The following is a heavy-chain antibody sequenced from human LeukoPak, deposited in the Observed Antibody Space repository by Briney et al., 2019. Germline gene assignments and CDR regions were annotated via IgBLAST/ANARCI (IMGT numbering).Heavy chain of an antibody. CDR1: GYTFTSYA. V-gene: IGHV1-3*01. D-gene: IGHD6-13*01. J-gene: IGHJ4*02. CDR2: INAANGNT. Sequence: ASVKVSCKASGYTFTSYALHWVRQAPGQRLEWMGWINAANGNTKYSQKFQDRVTILRDTSTSTAYMELRSLRSDDTAVYYCAREGDSYWGIGAAGTPLDYWGQGTLVTVSS. CDR3: AREGDSYWGIGAAGTPLDY.